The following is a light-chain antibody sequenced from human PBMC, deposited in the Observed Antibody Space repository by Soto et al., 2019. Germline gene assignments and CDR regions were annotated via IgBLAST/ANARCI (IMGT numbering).Light chain of an antibody. CDR2: DVS. V-gene: IGLV2-11*01. CDR3: CSYAGSYSYV. CDR1: NSDVGGYKY. J-gene: IGLJ1*01. Sequence: QSALTQPRSVSGSPGQSVTISCTGTNSDVGGYKYVSWYQQYPGKAPKLMIYDVSKRPSGVPDRFSGSKSVNTASLTISGLQAEDEADYFCCSYAGSYSYVFGTGTSSPS.